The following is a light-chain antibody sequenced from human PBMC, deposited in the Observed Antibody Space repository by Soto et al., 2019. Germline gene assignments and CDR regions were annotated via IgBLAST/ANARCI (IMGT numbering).Light chain of an antibody. CDR1: NSDVGAYNY. Sequence: QSVLTQPASVSGSPGQSITIACTGTNSDVGAYNYVSWYQQHPGKAPKLMIYDVTNRPSGVSNRFSGSKPGYTASLTISGLQAEDEADYYCSSYTTSSTYVFGTGTKVTVL. CDR3: SSYTTSSTYV. CDR2: DVT. J-gene: IGLJ1*01. V-gene: IGLV2-14*03.